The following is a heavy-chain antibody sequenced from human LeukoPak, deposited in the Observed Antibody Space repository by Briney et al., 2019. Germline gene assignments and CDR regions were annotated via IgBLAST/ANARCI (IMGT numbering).Heavy chain of an antibody. D-gene: IGHD6-13*01. Sequence: AGSLRLSCAASGFTFSSYAMTWVLQPHGKELEWVSSINSSSSYIAYADPVKRRLTISRDNAQNSLYLLMNSLRAEDTAVYYCARGSSSSWYYWGQGSLVTVCS. J-gene: IGHJ4*02. CDR3: ARGSSSSWYY. CDR2: INSSSSYI. CDR1: GFTFSSYA. V-gene: IGHV3-21*01.